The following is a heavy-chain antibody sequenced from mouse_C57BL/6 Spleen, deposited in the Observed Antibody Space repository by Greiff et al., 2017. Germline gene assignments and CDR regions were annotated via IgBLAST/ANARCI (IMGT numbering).Heavy chain of an antibody. J-gene: IGHJ2*01. Sequence: QVPLQQSGAELVKPGASVKLSCKASGYTFTSYWMQWVKQRPGQGLEWIGEMDPSDSYTNYNLKVKGKATLTVDTSSSTAYMQRSSLTSVDSAVYYCARWEDGGFDYWGQGTTLTVSS. CDR2: MDPSDSYT. CDR1: GYTFTSYW. V-gene: IGHV1-50*01. D-gene: IGHD4-1*01. CDR3: ARWEDGGFDY.